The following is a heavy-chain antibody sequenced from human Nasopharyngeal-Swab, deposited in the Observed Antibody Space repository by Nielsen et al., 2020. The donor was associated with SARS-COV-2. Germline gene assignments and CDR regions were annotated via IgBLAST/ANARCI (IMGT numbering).Heavy chain of an antibody. Sequence: SCKASGFTFSSYAMHWVRQAPGKGLEWVAVISYDGSNKYYADSVKGRFTISRDNAKNSLYLQMNSLRVEDTAVYYCQRVQTSHYYGLDVWGQGTTVTVSS. J-gene: IGHJ6*02. CDR2: ISYDGSNK. V-gene: IGHV3-30-3*01. CDR1: GFTFSSYA. D-gene: IGHD6-6*01. CDR3: QRVQTSHYYGLDV.